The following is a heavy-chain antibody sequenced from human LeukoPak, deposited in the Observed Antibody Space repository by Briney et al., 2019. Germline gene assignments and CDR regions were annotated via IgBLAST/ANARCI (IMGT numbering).Heavy chain of an antibody. CDR3: ARVSSSGWYDY. CDR1: GFTFSSYS. V-gene: IGHV3-21*01. Sequence: PGGSLRLSCAASGFTFSSYSINWVRQAPGKGLEWFSYISSSSSYIYYADSVKGRFTISRDNAKNSLCLQMSSLRAEDTAVYYCARVSSSGWYDYWGQGTLVTVSS. CDR2: ISSSSSYI. J-gene: IGHJ4*02. D-gene: IGHD6-13*01.